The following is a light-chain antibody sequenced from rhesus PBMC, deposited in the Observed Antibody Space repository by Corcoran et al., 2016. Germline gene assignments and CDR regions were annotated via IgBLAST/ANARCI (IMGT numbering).Light chain of an antibody. CDR3: PHYNSFPFS. CDR1: QGIDIF. V-gene: IGKV1-32*01. CDR2: YAN. Sequence: DIQMTQSPSSLSASVGGRVTITCRASQGIDIFLNWYQQKPGKAPKLLIYYANRLQSGVPSRLSGNGSGTDFTLTISSLQPEDFATYSCPHYNSFPFSFGQATKVDIK. J-gene: IGKJ2*01.